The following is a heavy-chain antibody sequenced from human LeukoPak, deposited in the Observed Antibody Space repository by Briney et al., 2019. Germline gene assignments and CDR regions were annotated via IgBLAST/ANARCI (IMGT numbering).Heavy chain of an antibody. CDR3: TLYYYGSGSYEEDY. D-gene: IGHD3-10*01. J-gene: IGHJ4*02. CDR1: GYSISSGYY. CDR2: IYHSGST. Sequence: SQTLSLTCTVSGYSISSGYYWGWIRQPPGKGLEWIGSIYHSGSTYYNPSLKSRVTISVDTSKNQFSLKLSSVTAADTAVYYCTLYYYGSGSYEEDYWGQGTLVTVSS. V-gene: IGHV4-38-2*02.